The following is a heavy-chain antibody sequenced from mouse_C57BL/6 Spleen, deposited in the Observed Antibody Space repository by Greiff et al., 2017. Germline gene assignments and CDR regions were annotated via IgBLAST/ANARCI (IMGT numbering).Heavy chain of an antibody. Sequence: EVHLVESGGGLVKPGGSLKLSCAASGFTFSSYTMSWVRQTPEKRLEWVATISGGGGNTYYPDSVKGRFTISRDNAKNTLYLQMSSLRSEDTALYYCARNPRGGYFDVWGTGTTVTVSS. CDR1: GFTFSSYT. D-gene: IGHD2-10*02. CDR3: ARNPRGGYFDV. CDR2: ISGGGGNT. V-gene: IGHV5-9*01. J-gene: IGHJ1*03.